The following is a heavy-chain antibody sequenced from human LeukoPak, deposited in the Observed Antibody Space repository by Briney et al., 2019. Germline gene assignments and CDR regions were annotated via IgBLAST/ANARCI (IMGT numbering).Heavy chain of an antibody. J-gene: IGHJ4*02. D-gene: IGHD4-17*01. Sequence: ASVKVSCKASGYTFTSYAMHWVRQAPGQRLEWMGWINAGNGNTKYSQKFQGRVTITRDTSASTAYTELSSLRSEDTAVYYCARGSGLTTVTTVHDYWGQGTLVTVSS. CDR2: INAGNGNT. CDR3: ARGSGLTTVTTVHDY. V-gene: IGHV1-3*01. CDR1: GYTFTSYA.